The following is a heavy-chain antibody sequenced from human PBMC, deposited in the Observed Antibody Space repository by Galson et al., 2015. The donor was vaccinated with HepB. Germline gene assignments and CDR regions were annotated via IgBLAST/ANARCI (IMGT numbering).Heavy chain of an antibody. Sequence: SVKVSCKASGYTFSSYGITWVRQAPGQGLEWMGWISGYNGNTNYAQKLQGRVTMTTDTSTTTAYMELRSLRSDDTAMYYCARVLRGGSAFDIWGQGTMVTVSS. J-gene: IGHJ3*02. CDR2: ISGYNGNT. V-gene: IGHV1-18*01. D-gene: IGHD3-16*01. CDR1: GYTFSSYG. CDR3: ARVLRGGSAFDI.